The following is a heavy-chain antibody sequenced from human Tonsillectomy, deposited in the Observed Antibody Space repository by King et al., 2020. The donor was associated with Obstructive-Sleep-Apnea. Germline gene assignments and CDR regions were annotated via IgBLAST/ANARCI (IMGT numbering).Heavy chain of an antibody. J-gene: IGHJ6*02. CDR1: GFTFSSYA. D-gene: IGHD3-22*01. Sequence: VQLVESGGGLVQPGGSLRLSCAASGFTFSSYAMSWVRQAPGKGLEWVSAISGSGGSTYYADSVKGRFTISRDNSKNTLYLQMNSLRAEDTAVYYCATGRERITMIVVVISANDYYYYGMDVWGQGTTVTVSS. CDR3: ATGRERITMIVVVISANDYYYYGMDV. CDR2: ISGSGGST. V-gene: IGHV3-23*04.